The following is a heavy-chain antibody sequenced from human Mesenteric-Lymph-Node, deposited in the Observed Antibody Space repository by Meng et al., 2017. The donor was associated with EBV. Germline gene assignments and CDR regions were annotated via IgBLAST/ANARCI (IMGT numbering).Heavy chain of an antibody. CDR3: ARSPGWYSLDY. V-gene: IGHV4-4*02. CDR1: GGSIISSNW. J-gene: IGHJ4*02. D-gene: IGHD6-19*01. Sequence: QMQLQESGPRLVKPSATLSLTCVVSGGSIISSNWWSWVRQPPGKGLEWIGEIYHSGSTTYNPSLESRVTMSADKSKNQFSLKLNSVTAADTAVYYCARSPGWYSLDYWGQGTLVTVSS. CDR2: IYHSGST.